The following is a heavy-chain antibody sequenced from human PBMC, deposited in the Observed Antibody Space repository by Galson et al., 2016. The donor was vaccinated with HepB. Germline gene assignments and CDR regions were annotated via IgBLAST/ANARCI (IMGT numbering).Heavy chain of an antibody. Sequence: SETLSLTCAVSGASVISNNWWTWVRQPPGKGLEWIGEIFHGGDTNYNPSLKSRVTVSLGRFTNQVFLKLTSVTAADTAVYYCARVVNFYYYMDAWGKGTTVTVSS. CDR1: GASVISNNW. CDR3: ARVVNFYYYMDA. J-gene: IGHJ6*03. D-gene: IGHD6-6*01. CDR2: IFHGGDT. V-gene: IGHV4-4*02.